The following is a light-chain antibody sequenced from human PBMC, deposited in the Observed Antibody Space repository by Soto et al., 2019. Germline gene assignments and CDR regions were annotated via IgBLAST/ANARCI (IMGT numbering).Light chain of an antibody. Sequence: QSVLTQPPAASGSPGQSVTISCTGTSSDVGGYNYVSWYQQHPGKAPKVIIYEVSKRPSGAPDRFSGSKSGSTASLSVSGLQAEDEADYYCSSYAVTTIFVFGTGTKVTVL. V-gene: IGLV2-8*01. J-gene: IGLJ1*01. CDR1: SSDVGGYNY. CDR2: EVS. CDR3: SSYAVTTIFV.